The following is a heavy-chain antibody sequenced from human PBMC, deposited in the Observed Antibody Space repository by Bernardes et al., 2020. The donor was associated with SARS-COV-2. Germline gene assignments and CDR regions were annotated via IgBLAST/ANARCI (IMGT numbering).Heavy chain of an antibody. CDR3: AKDYIHGDSRWAFDL. D-gene: IGHD2-21*01. CDR1: AFMFNERA. J-gene: IGHJ2*01. V-gene: IGHV3-23*01. CDR2: ISSDSSVI. Sequence: GGSLRLSCADSAFMFNERAMSWVRQAPGKGLEWVAGISSDSSVIDYADAARGRFTISRDNAKNTLFLQMNNLVAEDTAMYYCAKDYIHGDSRWAFDLWGRGTLVPVSS.